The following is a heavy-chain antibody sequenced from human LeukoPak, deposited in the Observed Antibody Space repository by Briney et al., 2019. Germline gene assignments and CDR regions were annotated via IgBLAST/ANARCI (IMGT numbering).Heavy chain of an antibody. CDR2: IYHSGST. J-gene: IGHJ3*02. V-gene: IGHV4-30-2*01. CDR1: GGSISSGGYS. Sequence: PSETLSLTCAVSGGSISSGGYSWSWIRQPPGKGLEWIGYIYHSGSTYYNPSLKSRVTISVDRSKNQFSLKLSSVTAADTAVYYCARAPPAAGTRRAAFDIWGQGTMVTVSS. CDR3: ARAPPAAGTRRAAFDI. D-gene: IGHD6-13*01.